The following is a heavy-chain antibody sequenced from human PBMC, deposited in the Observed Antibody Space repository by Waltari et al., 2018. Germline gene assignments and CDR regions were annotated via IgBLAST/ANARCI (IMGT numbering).Heavy chain of an antibody. CDR3: ARDPVNWGGFGY. CDR2: IYYSVSS. Sequence: QLQLQESGPGLVKPSETLSLTCHVPGGSISSRSYYLGWTRQPPGKGLEWIGSIYYSVSSYYNPSLKSRVTISVDTSKNQFSLKLSSVTAADTAVYYCARDPVNWGGFGYWGQGTLVTVSS. J-gene: IGHJ4*02. CDR1: GGSISSRSYY. V-gene: IGHV4-39*07. D-gene: IGHD7-27*01.